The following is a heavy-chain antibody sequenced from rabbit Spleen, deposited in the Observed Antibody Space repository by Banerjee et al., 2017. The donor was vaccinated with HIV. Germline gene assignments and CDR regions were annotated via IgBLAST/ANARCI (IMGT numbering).Heavy chain of an antibody. CDR3: ARGPPYAGYAGYGYVYLNL. D-gene: IGHD6-1*01. Sequence: QQQLEESGGGLVKPGGTLTLTCTVSGFSFSNNWICWVRQAPGKGLEWIACIDTSDGDTDYANWPKGRFTISKASSTTVTLKMTSLTAADTATYFCARGPPYAGYAGYGYVYLNLWGQGTLVTVS. CDR2: IDTSDGDT. J-gene: IGHJ4*01. V-gene: IGHV1S45*01. CDR1: GFSFSNNW.